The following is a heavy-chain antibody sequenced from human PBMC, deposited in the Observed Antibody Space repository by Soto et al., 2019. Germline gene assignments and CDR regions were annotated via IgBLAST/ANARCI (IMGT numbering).Heavy chain of an antibody. Sequence: VGSLRLSCAASGFIFDDFTMHWVRLVPGKGLQWVSYINWDGRIAMYADSVKGRFTISRDNTNNHLYLQMNSLRSDDTALYYCAKDEGAAVESPGDCGHRTLVTVSS. CDR2: INWDGRIA. D-gene: IGHD6-13*01. J-gene: IGHJ4*01. CDR1: GFIFDDFT. V-gene: IGHV3-43*01. CDR3: AKDEGAAVESPGD.